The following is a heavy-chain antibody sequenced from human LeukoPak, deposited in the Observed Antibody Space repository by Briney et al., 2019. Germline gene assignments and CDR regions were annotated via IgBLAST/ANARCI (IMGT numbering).Heavy chain of an antibody. CDR2: INPNSGGT. CDR1: GYTFTGYY. CDR3: ARDGGYVWGCYRYYFDY. V-gene: IGHV1-2*02. J-gene: IGHJ4*02. Sequence: ASVKVSCKASGYTFTGYYMHWVRQAPGQGLEWMGWINPNSGGTNYAQKFQGRVTMTRDTSISTAYMELSRLRSDDTAVYYCARDGGYVWGCYRYYFDYWGQGTLVTVSS. D-gene: IGHD3-16*02.